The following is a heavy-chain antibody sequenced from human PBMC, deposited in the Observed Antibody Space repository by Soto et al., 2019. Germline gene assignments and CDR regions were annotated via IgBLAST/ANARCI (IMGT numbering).Heavy chain of an antibody. Sequence: QVQLVQSGAEVKKPGASVKVSCKASGYTLISFGISWLRQAPGQGLEWMGWVSTYNGDRKYAQTFQGRGTMTADTSTSTGYMELRSLTSDDTAVYSCASAYCPGNRCYGPDYWGQGTLVTVSS. CDR2: VSTYNGDR. CDR3: ASAYCPGNRCYGPDY. D-gene: IGHD2-8*02. V-gene: IGHV1-18*01. J-gene: IGHJ4*02. CDR1: GYTLISFG.